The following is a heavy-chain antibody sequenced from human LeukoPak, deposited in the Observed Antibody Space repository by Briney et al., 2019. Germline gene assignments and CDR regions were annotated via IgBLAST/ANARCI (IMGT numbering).Heavy chain of an antibody. CDR1: GFTFSSYS. V-gene: IGHV3-21*01. J-gene: IGHJ4*02. CDR2: ISSSSSYI. CDR3: ARAGNYYYPY. Sequence: GGSLRLSCAAPGFTFSSYSMNWVRQAPGKGLEWVSSISSSSSYIYYADSVKGRFTISRDNAKNTLYLQMNSLRVEDMAVYYCARAGNYYYPYWGLGTLVTVSS. D-gene: IGHD3-10*01.